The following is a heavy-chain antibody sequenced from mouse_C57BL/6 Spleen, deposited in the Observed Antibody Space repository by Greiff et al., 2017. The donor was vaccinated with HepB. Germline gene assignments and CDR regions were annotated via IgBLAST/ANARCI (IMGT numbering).Heavy chain of an antibody. J-gene: IGHJ2*01. Sequence: ESGPGLVKPSQSLSLTCSVTGYSITSGYYWNWIRQFPGNKLEWMGYISYDGSNNYNPSLKNRISITRDTSKNQFFLKLNSVTTEDTATYYCARGRGWSFFDYWGQGTTLTVSS. CDR3: ARGRGWSFFDY. CDR1: GYSITSGYY. CDR2: ISYDGSN. V-gene: IGHV3-6*01. D-gene: IGHD2-3*01.